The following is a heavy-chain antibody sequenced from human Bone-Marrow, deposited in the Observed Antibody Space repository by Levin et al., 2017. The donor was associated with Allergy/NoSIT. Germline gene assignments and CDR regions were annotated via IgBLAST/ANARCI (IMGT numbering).Heavy chain of an antibody. Sequence: SQTLSLTCTVSGDSISRYYWSWIRQPPGKGLEWIGYIYYSGSTNYNPSLKSRVTISVDTSKNQFSLDLNFVTAADTAVYYCARDAQTSPTRNYGMDVWGQGTTVTISS. CDR1: GDSISRYY. V-gene: IGHV4-59*01. CDR2: IYYSGST. J-gene: IGHJ6*02. CDR3: ARDAQTSPTRNYGMDV.